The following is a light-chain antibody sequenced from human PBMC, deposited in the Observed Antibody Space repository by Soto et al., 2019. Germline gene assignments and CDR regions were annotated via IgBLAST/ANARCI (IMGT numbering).Light chain of an antibody. CDR2: KAS. J-gene: IGKJ1*01. V-gene: IGKV1-5*03. CDR1: QSISSW. CDR3: QQYNSYLT. Sequence: DIQMTQSPSTLSASVGDRVTITCRASQSISSWLAWYQQKPWKAPKLLIYKASSLESGVPSRFSGSGSGTEITLTISSLQPDDFATYYCQQYNSYLTFGQGTKV.